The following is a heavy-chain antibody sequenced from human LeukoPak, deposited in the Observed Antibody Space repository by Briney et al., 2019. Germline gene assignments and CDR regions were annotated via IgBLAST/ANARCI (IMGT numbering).Heavy chain of an antibody. D-gene: IGHD2-2*01. J-gene: IGHJ5*02. V-gene: IGHV4-59*01. Sequence: SETLSLTCTVSGGSISSYSWTWIRQPPGKGLEWIGYIYYSGSTNYNPSLKSRVTISVDTSKNQFSLKLSSVTAADTAVYYCALVVVPAAGRTNGWFDPWGQGTLVTVSS. CDR2: IYYSGST. CDR3: ALVVVPAAGRTNGWFDP. CDR1: GGSISSYS.